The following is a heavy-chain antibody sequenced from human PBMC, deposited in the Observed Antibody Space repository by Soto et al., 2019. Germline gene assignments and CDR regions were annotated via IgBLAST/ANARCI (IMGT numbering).Heavy chain of an antibody. V-gene: IGHV1-69*01. D-gene: IGHD6-6*01. CDR2: LIPIFGAA. J-gene: IGHJ5*02. CDR3: ASGRSSPNVDP. CDR1: GGTFTNYV. Sequence: QVQLVQSGAEVRKPGSSVKVSCKISGGTFTNYVISWLRQAPGQGLEWMGGLIPIFGAANLAQKFQGRVTIPADESTSTVNMELSSLTSEATAVYYCASGRSSPNVDPWGQGTLVTVSS.